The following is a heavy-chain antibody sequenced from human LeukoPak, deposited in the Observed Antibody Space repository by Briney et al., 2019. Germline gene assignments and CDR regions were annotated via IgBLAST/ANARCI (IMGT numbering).Heavy chain of an antibody. CDR1: GFTFSSYA. Sequence: GGSLRLPCAASGFTFSSYAMHWVSQAPGKGLEWVAVISYDGSNKYYADSVKGRFTISRDNSKNTLYLQMNSLRAEDTAVYYCARVDYWGQGTLVTVSS. V-gene: IGHV3-30-3*01. J-gene: IGHJ4*02. CDR3: ARVDY. CDR2: ISYDGSNK.